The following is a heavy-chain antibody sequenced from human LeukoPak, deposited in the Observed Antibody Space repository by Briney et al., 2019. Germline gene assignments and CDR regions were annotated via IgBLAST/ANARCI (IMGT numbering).Heavy chain of an antibody. CDR3: ARGSEAAAGAFDY. CDR1: GFTFRSYG. J-gene: IGHJ4*02. CDR2: VWYDGNNK. V-gene: IGHV3-33*01. D-gene: IGHD6-13*01. Sequence: GGSLRLSCAASGFTFRSYGMHWVRQAPGKGLEWVAIVWYDGNNKYYADSVKGRFTVSRDNSKDTVSLQLNSLRAEDTAVYYCARGSEAAAGAFDYWGQGALGTVPS.